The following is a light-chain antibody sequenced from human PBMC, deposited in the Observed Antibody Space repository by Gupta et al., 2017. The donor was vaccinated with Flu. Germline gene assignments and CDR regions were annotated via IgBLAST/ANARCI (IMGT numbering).Light chain of an antibody. Sequence: DIQMTQSPSSLSASVGDRVTITCRASQSISIYLNWDQQKPGKAPNLLIYAAYNLQRGVQSRFSGSGSGTDFTLTSRRLQHEDIDTYDCQHSSILTFGGGTKVDIK. V-gene: IGKV1-39*01. CDR3: QHSSILT. CDR1: QSISIY. J-gene: IGKJ4*01. CDR2: AAY.